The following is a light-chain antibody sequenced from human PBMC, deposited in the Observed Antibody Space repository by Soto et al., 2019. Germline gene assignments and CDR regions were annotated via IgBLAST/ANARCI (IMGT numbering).Light chain of an antibody. CDR3: QQYGSSVKT. Sequence: DIQMTQSPSSLSASVGDRVTITCRASQGIRDRLGWFQQKPGKAPKRLIYATSNLQSGVSSRFSGSGSGTDFTLTISRLEPEDFAVYFCQQYGSSVKTFGQGTKVDIK. CDR1: QGIRDR. CDR2: ATS. J-gene: IGKJ1*01. V-gene: IGKV1-17*01.